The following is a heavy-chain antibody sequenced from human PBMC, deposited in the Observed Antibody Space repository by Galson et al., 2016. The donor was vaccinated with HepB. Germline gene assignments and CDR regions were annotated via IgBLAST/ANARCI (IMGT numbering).Heavy chain of an antibody. Sequence: SLRLSCAASGFPYSGSAIHWVRQAPGKGPEWVGRSRSTGTTYETTYATSVKGRFTISSDDSKNTAYLEMKSLKNEDTAVYYCTRLVATAFFYWGQGTLVTVSS. CDR3: TRLVATAFFY. CDR1: GFPYSGSA. J-gene: IGHJ4*02. D-gene: IGHD5-18*01. V-gene: IGHV3-73*01. CDR2: SRSTGTTYET.